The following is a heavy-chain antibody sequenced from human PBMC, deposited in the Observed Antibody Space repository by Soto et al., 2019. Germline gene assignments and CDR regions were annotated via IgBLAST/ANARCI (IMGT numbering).Heavy chain of an antibody. Sequence: GSLRLSCAASGFTFSSYSMNWVRQAPGKGLEWVSSISSSSSYIYYADSVKGRFTISRDNAKNSLDLQMHSLRAADTAVYYCAIEAGLVSNDYWGQGTLVTFSS. CDR3: AIEAGLVSNDY. V-gene: IGHV3-21*01. CDR2: ISSSSSYI. CDR1: GFTFSSYS. D-gene: IGHD6-19*01. J-gene: IGHJ4*02.